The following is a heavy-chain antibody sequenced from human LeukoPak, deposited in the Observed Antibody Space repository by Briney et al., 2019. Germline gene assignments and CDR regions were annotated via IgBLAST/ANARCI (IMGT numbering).Heavy chain of an antibody. CDR1: GFPFSSYA. CDR3: AKAKSGWHLFDY. D-gene: IGHD6-19*01. J-gene: IGHJ4*02. Sequence: GGSLRLSCSASGFPFSSYAMHWVRQAPGKGLEWVSGISGSGGITNTADSVKGRSTTSRDNSKNTLHLQMNSLRAEDTAVYYCAKAKSGWHLFDYWGQGTLVTVSS. V-gene: IGHV3-23*01. CDR2: ISGSGGIT.